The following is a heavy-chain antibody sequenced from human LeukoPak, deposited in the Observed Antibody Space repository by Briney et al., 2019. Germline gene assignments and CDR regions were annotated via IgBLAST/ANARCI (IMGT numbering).Heavy chain of an antibody. CDR2: MNPNSGNT. CDR3: AGFDILTGYYFY. CDR1: GYTFTGYY. J-gene: IGHJ4*02. Sequence: ASVKVSCKASGYTFTGYYMHWVRQATGQGLEWMGWMNPNSGNTGYAQKFQGRVTMTRNTSISTAYMELSSLRSEDTAVYYCAGFDILTGYYFYWGQGTLVTVSS. D-gene: IGHD3-9*01. V-gene: IGHV1-8*02.